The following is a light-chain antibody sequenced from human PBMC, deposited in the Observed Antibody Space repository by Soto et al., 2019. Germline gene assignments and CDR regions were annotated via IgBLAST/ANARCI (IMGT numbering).Light chain of an antibody. CDR1: SSDVGGYKH. CDR2: EVS. J-gene: IGLJ1*01. V-gene: IGLV2-14*01. CDR3: NSKRSSGTRV. Sequence: QPGLTHPASVSLSPGQSISFSCTGTSSDVGGYKHVSLYQHHPGKAPKLMIYEVSNRPSGVSNRFSGSKSGYTASLTISAPQAENEADYYCNSKRSSGTRVFGNGTKVTVL.